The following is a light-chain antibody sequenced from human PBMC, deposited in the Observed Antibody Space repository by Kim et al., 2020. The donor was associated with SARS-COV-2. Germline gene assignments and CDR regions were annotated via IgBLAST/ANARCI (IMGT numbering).Light chain of an antibody. Sequence: ATVGATVTTTCRASQGISNYLAWFQQKPGKVPKRLIYTASNLQSGVPSRFSGSGSGTEFTLTISSLQPEDFATYYCLQHNNYPWTFGQGTKVDIK. J-gene: IGKJ1*01. CDR1: QGISNY. V-gene: IGKV1-17*03. CDR3: LQHNNYPWT. CDR2: TAS.